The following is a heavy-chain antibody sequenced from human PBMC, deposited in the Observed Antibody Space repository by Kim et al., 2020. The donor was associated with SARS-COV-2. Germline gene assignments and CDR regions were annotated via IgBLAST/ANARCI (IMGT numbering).Heavy chain of an antibody. J-gene: IGHJ6*02. CDR1: GFTFSSYG. V-gene: IGHV3-30*18. Sequence: GGSLRLSCAASGFTFSSYGMHWVRQAPGKGLEWVAVILYDGSNKYYADSVKGRFTISRDNSKNTLYLQVNSPRAEDTAVYYCAKGLVVPAATLLYYYYGMDVWGQGTTVTVSS. CDR2: ILYDGSNK. D-gene: IGHD2-2*01. CDR3: AKGLVVPAATLLYYYYGMDV.